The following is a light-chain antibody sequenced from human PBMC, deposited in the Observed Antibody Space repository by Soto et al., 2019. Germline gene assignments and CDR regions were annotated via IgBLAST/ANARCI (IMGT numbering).Light chain of an antibody. J-gene: IGLJ1*01. Sequence: QSVLTQPASVSGSPGQSIAISCTGTSSDVGGYNYVSWYQQHPGKAPKLMIYDVSNRPSGVSNRFSGSKSGNTASLTISGLQAEYESDYYCSSYTSSSTPLYVFGPGTKVTVL. V-gene: IGLV2-14*01. CDR2: DVS. CDR3: SSYTSSSTPLYV. CDR1: SSDVGGYNY.